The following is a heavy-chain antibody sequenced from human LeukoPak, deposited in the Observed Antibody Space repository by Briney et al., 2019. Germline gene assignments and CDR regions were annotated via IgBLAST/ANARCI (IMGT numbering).Heavy chain of an antibody. CDR1: GGSISGSSYY. Sequence: SETLSLTCTVSGGSISGSSYYWGWIRQPPGKGLEWIGSIYYSGSTYYNPSLKSRVTISVDTSKNQFSLKLSSVTAADTAVYYCARGVQEYQLLLEGYYYYMDVWGKGTTVTVSS. CDR3: ARGVQEYQLLLEGYYYYMDV. D-gene: IGHD2-2*01. V-gene: IGHV4-39*07. CDR2: IYYSGST. J-gene: IGHJ6*03.